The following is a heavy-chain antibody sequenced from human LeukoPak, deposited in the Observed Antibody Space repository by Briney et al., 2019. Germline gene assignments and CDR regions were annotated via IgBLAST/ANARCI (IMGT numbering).Heavy chain of an antibody. V-gene: IGHV1-46*01. CDR1: GYTFTSYY. Sequence: ASVKVSCKASGYTFTSYYMHWVRQAPGQGLEWMGIINPSGGSTSCAQKFQGRVTMTRDTSTSTVYMELSSLRSEDTAVYYCARSYYYDSSGYSLTCWFDPWGQGTLVTVSS. J-gene: IGHJ5*02. D-gene: IGHD3-22*01. CDR2: INPSGGST. CDR3: ARSYYYDSSGYSLTCWFDP.